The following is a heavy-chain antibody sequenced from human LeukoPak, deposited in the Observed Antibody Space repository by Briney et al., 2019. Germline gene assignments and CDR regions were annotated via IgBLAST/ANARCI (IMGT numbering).Heavy chain of an antibody. V-gene: IGHV3-7*02. CDR1: GFTFSGYW. Sequence: GGSLRLSCAASGFTFSGYWMSWVRQAPGKGLEWVADIKQDGSGKYFVDSVKGRFTISRDNAKNSLFLQMNSLRAEDTAVYYCASGRAGNYWGQGTLVTVSS. J-gene: IGHJ4*02. CDR3: ASGRAGNY. D-gene: IGHD3-10*01. CDR2: IKQDGSGK.